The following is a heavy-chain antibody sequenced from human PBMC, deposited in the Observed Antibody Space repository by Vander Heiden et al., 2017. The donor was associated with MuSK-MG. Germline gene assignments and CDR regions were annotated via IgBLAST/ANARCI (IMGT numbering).Heavy chain of an antibody. CDR2: TTPSGGST. J-gene: IGHJ4*02. V-gene: IGHV1-46*01. D-gene: IGHD6-19*01. CDR1: GYTFTSYY. CDR3: ATGGGGEQWLVLDY. Sequence: QVQLVQSGAEVKKPGASVKVSCKASGYTFTSYYMHWVRQAPGQGFEWMGITTPSGGSTSYAQKFQGRVTMTRDTSTSTVYMGLSSLRSEDTAVYYWATGGGGEQWLVLDYWGQGTLVTVSS.